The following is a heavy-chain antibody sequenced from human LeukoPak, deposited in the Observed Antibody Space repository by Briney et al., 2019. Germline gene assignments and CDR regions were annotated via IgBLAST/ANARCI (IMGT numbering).Heavy chain of an antibody. V-gene: IGHV5-51*01. CDR3: ARHYPCRSSTSCYGRIGNSESMDV. D-gene: IGHD2-2*01. J-gene: IGHJ6*03. CDR2: IYPGDSAGDSDT. CDR1: GYSFTNYW. Sequence: GESLKISCKGSGYSFTNYWIGWVRQMPGKGLEWMGIIYPGDSAGDSDTRYSPSFQGQVTISADKSISTAYLQWSSLKASDTAMYYCARHYPCRSSTSCYGRIGNSESMDVWGKGTTVTVSS.